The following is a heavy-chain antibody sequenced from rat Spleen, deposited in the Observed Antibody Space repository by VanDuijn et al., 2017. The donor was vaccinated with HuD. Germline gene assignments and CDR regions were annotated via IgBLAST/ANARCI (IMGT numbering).Heavy chain of an antibody. V-gene: IGHV5-31*01. CDR1: GFTFNNYW. D-gene: IGHD1-11*01. Sequence: EVQLVESGGGLVPPGRSLKLSCVASGFTFNNYWMSWIRQAPGKVLEWVASIITGGGNTYYRDSVKVRFTSSRDNAKSSQSLQMDSLRSADTATYYCARQGYNAYFDYWGKGVMVTVSS. CDR2: IITGGGNT. J-gene: IGHJ2*01. CDR3: ARQGYNAYFDY.